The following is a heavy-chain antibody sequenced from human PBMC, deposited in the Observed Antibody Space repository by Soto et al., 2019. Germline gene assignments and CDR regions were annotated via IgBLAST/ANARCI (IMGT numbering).Heavy chain of an antibody. CDR3: ARGYPYSYVDY. CDR1: GFSFNDYY. CDR2: ISGNSGDT. D-gene: IGHD5-18*01. J-gene: IGHJ4*02. V-gene: IGHV3-11*05. Sequence: GGSLRLSCAASGFSFNDYYMSWIRQAPGKGLEWISYISGNSGDTNYADSVKGRFTISRDNAKNSLSLQMNSLRAEDTAVYYCARGYPYSYVDYWGQGTPVTVSS.